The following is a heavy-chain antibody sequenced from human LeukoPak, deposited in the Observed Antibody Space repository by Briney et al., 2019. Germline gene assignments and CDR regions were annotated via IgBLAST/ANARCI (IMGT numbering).Heavy chain of an antibody. CDR2: IYPGDSDT. CDR3: ARGDNSGWYFFDY. J-gene: IGHJ4*02. CDR1: GYSFTDHW. D-gene: IGHD6-19*01. V-gene: IGHV5-51*01. Sequence: GESLKISCKASGYSFTDHWIGWVRQMPGKGLEWMGIIYPGDSDTRYSPSFQGQVTISADKSISTASLQWSTLQAPDTATYYCARGDNSGWYFFDYWGQGTLVTVSS.